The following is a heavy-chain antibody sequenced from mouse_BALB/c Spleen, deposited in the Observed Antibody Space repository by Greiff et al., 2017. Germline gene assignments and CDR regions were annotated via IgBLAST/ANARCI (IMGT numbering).Heavy chain of an antibody. J-gene: IGHJ3*01. Sequence: EVQLVESGGGLVQPGGSLKLSCAASGFTFSSYGMSWVRQTPDKRLELVATINSNGGSTYYPDSVKGRFTITRDNAKNTLNLQMSSLKSEDTAMYYCASAPDGNYAWFAYWGQGTLVTVSA. CDR2: INSNGGST. CDR3: ASAPDGNYAWFAY. CDR1: GFTFSSYG. D-gene: IGHD2-1*01. V-gene: IGHV5-6-3*01.